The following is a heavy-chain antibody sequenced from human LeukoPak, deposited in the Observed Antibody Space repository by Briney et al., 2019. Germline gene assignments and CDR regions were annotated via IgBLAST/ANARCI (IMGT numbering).Heavy chain of an antibody. CDR2: IYYSGST. D-gene: IGHD3-22*01. CDR1: GGSISSYY. V-gene: IGHV4-59*01. Sequence: SETLSLTCTVSGGSISSYYWSWIRQPPGKGLEWNGYIYYSGSTNYNPSLKSRVTISVDTSKNQFSLKLSSVTAADTAVYYCARGGHDYDSSGYLLDPWGQGTLVTVSS. CDR3: ARGGHDYDSSGYLLDP. J-gene: IGHJ5*02.